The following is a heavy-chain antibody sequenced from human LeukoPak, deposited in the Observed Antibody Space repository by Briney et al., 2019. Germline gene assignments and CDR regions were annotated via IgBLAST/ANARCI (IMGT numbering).Heavy chain of an antibody. CDR2: INPNSGGK. D-gene: IGHD3-22*01. J-gene: IGHJ4*02. CDR1: GYTFTGYY. Sequence: ASVKVSCKASGYTFTGYYMHWVRQAPGQGLEWMGRINPNSGGKNYAQKFQGRVTMTRDTSISTAYMELSRLRSDDTAVYYCARSRDSSGYYTAYFDYWGQGTLVTVSS. CDR3: ARSRDSSGYYTAYFDY. V-gene: IGHV1-2*06.